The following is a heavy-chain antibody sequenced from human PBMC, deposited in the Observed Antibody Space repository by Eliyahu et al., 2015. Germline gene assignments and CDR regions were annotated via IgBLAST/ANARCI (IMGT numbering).Heavy chain of an antibody. CDR3: ARDSRRSKYASAWSRRRQPDYGLDV. Sequence: QVQLQESGPGLVKPSETLSLTCTXXGGSSXXSXWXWVRQPPAKGLEWIGYVSNTGSTKYNPSLQSRVSISVDTSRNQVSLKLNSVTXADTAVYYCARDSRRSKYASAWSRRRQPDYGLDVWGQGTTVTVS. CDR1: GGSSXXSX. D-gene: IGHD6-19*01. V-gene: IGHV4-59*01. CDR2: VSNTGST. J-gene: IGHJ6*02.